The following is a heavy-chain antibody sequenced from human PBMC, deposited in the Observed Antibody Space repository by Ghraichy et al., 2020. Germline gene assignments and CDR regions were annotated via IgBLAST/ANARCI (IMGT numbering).Heavy chain of an antibody. CDR2: ITSSGSTI. D-gene: IGHD2-2*01. CDR3: ARDGVVVRAAAHTYYDYGMDV. Sequence: GGSLRLSCAASGFTFSDYYMSWIRQAPGKGLEWVSYITSSGSTIYYADSVKGRFTISRDNAKNSLYLQMNSLRAEDTAVYYCARDGVVVRAAAHTYYDYGMDVWGQGTTVTVSS. J-gene: IGHJ6*02. V-gene: IGHV3-11*01. CDR1: GFTFSDYY.